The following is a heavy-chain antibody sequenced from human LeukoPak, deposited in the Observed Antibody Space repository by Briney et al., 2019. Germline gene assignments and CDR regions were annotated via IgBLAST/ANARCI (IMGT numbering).Heavy chain of an antibody. V-gene: IGHV3-73*01. Sequence: GGSLRLSCAASGFTFSGSAMHWVRQASGKGLEWVGRIRSKANSYATAYAASVKGRFTISRDDSKNTAYLQMNSLKTEDTAVYYCAKDSMYSSSWYYYFDYWGQGTLVTVSS. J-gene: IGHJ4*02. CDR2: IRSKANSYAT. CDR1: GFTFSGSA. CDR3: AKDSMYSSSWYYYFDY. D-gene: IGHD6-13*01.